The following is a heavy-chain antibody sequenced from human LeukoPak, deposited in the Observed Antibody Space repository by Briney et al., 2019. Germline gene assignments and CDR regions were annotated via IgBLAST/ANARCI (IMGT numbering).Heavy chain of an antibody. CDR3: AKDGNWASVS. CDR2: IRHDGTDQ. J-gene: IGHJ5*02. D-gene: IGHD7-27*01. Sequence: GGSLRLSCVGSGFTFSVHWVRQVPGKGLEWLTFIRHDGTDQHYADSVRGRFTISRDDSKNTVYLQMNSLRPEDTALYYCAKDGNWASVSWGQGTLVTVSS. V-gene: IGHV3-30*02. CDR1: GFTFS.